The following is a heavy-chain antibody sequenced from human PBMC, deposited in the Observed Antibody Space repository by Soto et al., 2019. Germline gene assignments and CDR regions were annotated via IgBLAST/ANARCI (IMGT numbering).Heavy chain of an antibody. CDR3: AKDSTSRDGYHFGHYSDY. D-gene: IGHD5-12*01. CDR2: ISFSCVST. Sequence: GGSLRLSCAATGFTFSSYAMSWVRQSPGKGLEWVSAISFSCVSTYYADSVKGRFTISRDNSKNTLYLQMNSLRAEDTAVYYCAKDSTSRDGYHFGHYSDYWGNGTLVPVSA. CDR1: GFTFSSYA. V-gene: IGHV3-23*01. J-gene: IGHJ4*01.